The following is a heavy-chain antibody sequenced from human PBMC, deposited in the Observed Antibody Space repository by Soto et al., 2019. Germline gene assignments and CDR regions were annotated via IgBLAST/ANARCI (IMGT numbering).Heavy chain of an antibody. CDR2: IIYDGSTK. CDR1: GFTFSSYG. CDR3: AKDRMGAGVRGYFDY. J-gene: IGHJ4*02. Sequence: QVQLVESGGGVVQPGRSLRFSCAASGFTFSSYGMHWVRQAPGKGLEWVAVIIYDGSTKYYADSVEGRFTISRDNSKSTLYLQMNSLRAEDTAVYYCAKDRMGAGVRGYFDYWGQGTLVTVSS. D-gene: IGHD3-10*01. V-gene: IGHV3-30*18.